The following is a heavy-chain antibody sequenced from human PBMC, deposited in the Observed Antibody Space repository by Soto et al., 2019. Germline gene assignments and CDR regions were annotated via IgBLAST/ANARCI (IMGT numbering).Heavy chain of an antibody. V-gene: IGHV2-26*01. Sequence: SGPTLVNPTETLTLTCTVSGLSLNNDRLGVSWIRQPPGKALEWLAHIFSNDDKSYSTSLKSRLTISKDTSRSQVVLTMTNMDRVDSATYCCVLIKGCRRSDCYLDSFEPWGQGTLVTVAS. J-gene: IGHJ5*02. CDR2: IFSNDDK. CDR1: GLSLNNDRLG. D-gene: IGHD2-21*02. CDR3: VLIKGCRRSDCYLDSFEP.